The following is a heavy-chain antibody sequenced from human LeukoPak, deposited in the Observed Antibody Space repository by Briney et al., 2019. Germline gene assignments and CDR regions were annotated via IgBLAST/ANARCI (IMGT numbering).Heavy chain of an antibody. CDR1: GFTFSGFW. D-gene: IGHD3-3*01. J-gene: IGHJ4*02. V-gene: IGHV3-7*03. CDR3: ARAYYDFWSGYRESDY. CDR2: INSDGSEG. Sequence: GGSLRLSCAVSGFTFSGFWMSWSRQAPGKGLEWVASINSDGSEGYYADVVKGRFTISRDNAKNSLYLQINSLRAEDTAVYYCARAYYDFWSGYRESDYWGQGTLVTVSS.